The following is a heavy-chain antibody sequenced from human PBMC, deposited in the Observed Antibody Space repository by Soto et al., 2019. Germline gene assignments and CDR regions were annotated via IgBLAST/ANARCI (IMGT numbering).Heavy chain of an antibody. J-gene: IGHJ4*02. D-gene: IGHD1-26*01. V-gene: IGHV4-4*07. CDR3: ARGWDVKYFDH. Sequence: HVQLQESGPGLVKPSETLSLSCSVSGDSLLSSYWSWVRQPAGKGLEWVGHIFSSGRTSYNPSLKSRLSMSIDMSKNVFSLNLSSVTAADTAVYYCARGWDVKYFDHWGQGTLVTVSS. CDR1: GDSLLSSY. CDR2: IFSSGRT.